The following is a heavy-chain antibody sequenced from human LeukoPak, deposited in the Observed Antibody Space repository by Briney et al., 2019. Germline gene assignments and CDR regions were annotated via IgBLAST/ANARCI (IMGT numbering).Heavy chain of an antibody. CDR2: ISSSSSTI. V-gene: IGHV3-48*01. D-gene: IGHD6-13*01. Sequence: PGGSLRLSCADSGFTFSSYSMNWVRQAPGKGLEWVSYISSSSSTIYYADSVKGRFTISRDNAKNSLYLQMNGLRAEDTAVYYCARGSSWYDIDYWGQGTLVTVSS. CDR1: GFTFSSYS. CDR3: ARGSSWYDIDY. J-gene: IGHJ4*02.